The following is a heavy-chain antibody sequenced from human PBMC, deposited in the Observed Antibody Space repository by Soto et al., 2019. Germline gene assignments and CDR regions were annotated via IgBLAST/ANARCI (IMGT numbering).Heavy chain of an antibody. CDR3: ARDPGPDVFDI. CDR1: GYTFTSYA. Sequence: GASVKVSCKASGYTFTSYAMHWVRQAPGQRLEWMGWINAGNGDTKSSQKFQGRVTITRDTSASTAYMELSSLRSEDTAVYYCARDPGPDVFDIWGQGTMVTVSS. D-gene: IGHD1-1*01. J-gene: IGHJ3*02. V-gene: IGHV1-3*01. CDR2: INAGNGDT.